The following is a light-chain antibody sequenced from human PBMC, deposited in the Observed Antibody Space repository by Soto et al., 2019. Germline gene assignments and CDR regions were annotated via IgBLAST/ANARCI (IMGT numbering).Light chain of an antibody. Sequence: DIQMTQSPSPLSASVGDRVTITCRASQSISSYLNWYQQKPGKAPKVLIYAASSLQSGVPSRFSGIGSGTDFTLSISSLQTEDFATYYCQQSYSGPLTVGGGTKVEIK. CDR1: QSISSY. V-gene: IGKV1-39*01. CDR2: AAS. J-gene: IGKJ4*01. CDR3: QQSYSGPLT.